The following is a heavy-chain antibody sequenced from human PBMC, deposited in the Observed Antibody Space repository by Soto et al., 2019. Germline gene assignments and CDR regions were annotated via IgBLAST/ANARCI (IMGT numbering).Heavy chain of an antibody. CDR2: IIPIFGPA. J-gene: IGHJ6*04. Sequence: VQLVQSGAKVKKHGPSVKVSCKPSGGTFSSYAIIWVRQAPRLGLEWMGGIIPIFGPANYGQKFQGRVTVAADESTSTADMELSSLRSEDTAVYYGARDQGNGNHDYGRDVWGRGTTFTVSS. V-gene: IGHV1-69*01. CDR1: GGTFSSYA. D-gene: IGHD1-1*01. CDR3: ARDQGNGNHDYGRDV.